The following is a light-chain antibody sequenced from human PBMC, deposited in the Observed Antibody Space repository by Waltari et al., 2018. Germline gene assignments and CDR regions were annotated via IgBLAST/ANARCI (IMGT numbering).Light chain of an antibody. V-gene: IGKV3-20*01. J-gene: IGKJ1*01. CDR1: QRVGKY. CDR2: HAS. CDR3: QKYDFLPAT. Sequence: EIVLTQSPGTLSLSPGERATLSCRASQRVGKYLAWYQQRPGQAHRLLLYHASIRATGIPDRFRGSGFGTDFSLNISRLEPEDFAVYYCQKYDFLPATFGQGTTVEIK.